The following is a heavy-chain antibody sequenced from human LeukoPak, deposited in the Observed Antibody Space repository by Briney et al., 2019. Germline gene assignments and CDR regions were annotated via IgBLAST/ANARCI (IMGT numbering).Heavy chain of an antibody. CDR1: GGSFSGYY. Sequence: LKPSETLSLTCDVYGGSFSGYYWSWIRQPPGKGLEWIGEINHSGSTNYNPSLKGRVAISVDTSKNQFSLNLNSVTAADTAVYYCARGRRGYSGYDPHLGDAFDIWAQGTMVTVSS. J-gene: IGHJ3*02. D-gene: IGHD5-12*01. V-gene: IGHV4-34*01. CDR2: INHSGST. CDR3: ARGRRGYSGYDPHLGDAFDI.